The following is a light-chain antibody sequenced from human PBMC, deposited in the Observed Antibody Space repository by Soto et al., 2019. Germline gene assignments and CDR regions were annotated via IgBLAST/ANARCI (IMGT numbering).Light chain of an antibody. J-gene: IGLJ1*01. CDR2: EVT. CDR3: SSYSVSVAPYA. V-gene: IGLV2-14*01. CDR1: SSDVGGSNF. Sequence: QSVLTQPASVSASPGQSITISCTGTSSDVGGSNFVSWYQQHPGKPPKLMIYEVTNRPSGVSSRFSGSKSGNTASLIISGLQAEDEADYYCSSYSVSVAPYAFGTGTKVIVL.